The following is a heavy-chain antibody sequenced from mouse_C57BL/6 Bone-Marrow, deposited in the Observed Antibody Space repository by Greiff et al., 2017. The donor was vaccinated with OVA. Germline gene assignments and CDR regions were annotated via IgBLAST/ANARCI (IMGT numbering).Heavy chain of an antibody. J-gene: IGHJ4*01. CDR1: GYTFTSYG. D-gene: IGHD3-1*01. CDR2: IYPRSGNT. Sequence: VQGVESGAELARPGASVKLSCKASGYTFTSYGISWVKQRTGQGLEWIGEIYPRSGNTYYNEKFKGKATLTADKSSSTAYMELRSLTSEDSAVYFCASPFGALYAMDYWGQGTSVTVSS. CDR3: ASPFGALYAMDY. V-gene: IGHV1-81*01.